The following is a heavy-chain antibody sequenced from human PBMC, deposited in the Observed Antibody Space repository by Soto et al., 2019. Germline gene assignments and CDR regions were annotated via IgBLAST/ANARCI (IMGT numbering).Heavy chain of an antibody. CDR2: IKSKTDGGTT. CDR1: GFTFSNAW. D-gene: IGHD4-17*01. Sequence: EVQLVESGGGLVQPGGSLRLSCAASGFTFSNAWMSWVRQAPGKGLEWVGRIKSKTDGGTTDYAAPVKGRFTISRDDSKNTLYLQMNSLKTEDTAVYYCTTQTGLRSTTNYWGQGTLVTVSS. V-gene: IGHV3-15*01. CDR3: TTQTGLRSTTNY. J-gene: IGHJ4*02.